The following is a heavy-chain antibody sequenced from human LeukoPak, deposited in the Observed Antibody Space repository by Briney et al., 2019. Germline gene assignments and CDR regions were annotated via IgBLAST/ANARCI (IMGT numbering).Heavy chain of an antibody. Sequence: SETLSLTCTVSGGSISSYYWSWIRQPPGKGLEWIGYIYYSGSTNYNPSLKSRVTISVDTSKNQFSLKLSSVTAADTAVYYCARGYYDSSYNWFDPWGQGTLVTVSS. J-gene: IGHJ5*02. D-gene: IGHD3-22*01. CDR1: GGSISSYY. CDR3: ARGYYDSSYNWFDP. CDR2: IYYSGST. V-gene: IGHV4-59*01.